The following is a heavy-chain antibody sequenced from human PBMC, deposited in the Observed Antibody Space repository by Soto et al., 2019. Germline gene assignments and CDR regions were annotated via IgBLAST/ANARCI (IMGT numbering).Heavy chain of an antibody. CDR3: AKGLGYDYVWGSYRAYYYYYGMDV. CDR2: ISWNSGSI. V-gene: IGHV3-9*01. D-gene: IGHD3-16*02. J-gene: IGHJ6*02. Sequence: GGSLRLSCAASGFTFDDYAMHWVRQAPGKGLEWVSGISWNSGSIGYADSVKGRFTISRDNAKNSLYLQMNSPRAEDTALYYCAKGLGYDYVWGSYRAYYYYYGMDVWGQGTTVTVSS. CDR1: GFTFDDYA.